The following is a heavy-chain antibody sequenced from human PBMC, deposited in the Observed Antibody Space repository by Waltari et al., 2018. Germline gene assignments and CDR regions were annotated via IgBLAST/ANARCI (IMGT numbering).Heavy chain of an antibody. J-gene: IGHJ1*01. D-gene: IGHD1-26*01. V-gene: IGHV4-39*01. Sequence: QLQLQASGPGLVKPSETLSLTCTVSGGSLRRSSYYWGWIRQPPGKGLGWIGSIYYSGGTYYTPSLKSRVTISVDTSKNQFSLKLSSVTAADTAVYYCARSPYSGNTAFFHHWGQGTLVTVSS. CDR1: GGSLRRSSYY. CDR2: IYYSGGT. CDR3: ARSPYSGNTAFFHH.